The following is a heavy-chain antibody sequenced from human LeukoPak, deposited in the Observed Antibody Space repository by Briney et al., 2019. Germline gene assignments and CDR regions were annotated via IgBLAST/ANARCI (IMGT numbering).Heavy chain of an antibody. J-gene: IGHJ6*02. CDR2: IYPGDSDT. D-gene: IGHD1-26*01. CDR3: AKLERIYHYYGMDV. CDR1: GSSFTSYW. Sequence: GESLKISCKGSGSSFTSYWVSGVRQMPGKGLEWMGIIYPGDSDTRYSPSFQGQVTISADKSISTAYLQWSSLKASDTAMYYCAKLERIYHYYGMDVWGQGTTVTVSS. V-gene: IGHV5-51*01.